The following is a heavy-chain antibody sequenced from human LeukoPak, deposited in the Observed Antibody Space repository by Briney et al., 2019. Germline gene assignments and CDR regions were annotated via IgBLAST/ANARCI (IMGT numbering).Heavy chain of an antibody. V-gene: IGHV3-7*01. D-gene: IGHD1-26*01. Sequence: GGSLRLSCAASGFTFSSYAMSWVRQAPGKGLEWVANIKQDGSEIYYVDSVKGRFTISRDNAKNSLYLQMNSLRAEDTAVYYCARDKIVGATHFDYWGQGTLVTVSS. CDR2: IKQDGSEI. J-gene: IGHJ4*02. CDR1: GFTFSSYA. CDR3: ARDKIVGATHFDY.